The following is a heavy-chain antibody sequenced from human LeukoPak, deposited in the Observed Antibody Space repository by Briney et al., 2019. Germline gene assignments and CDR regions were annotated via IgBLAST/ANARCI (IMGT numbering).Heavy chain of an antibody. D-gene: IGHD2-21*02. CDR3: AGGMVVTATPFDY. CDR1: GGTFSSYA. V-gene: IGHV1-69*04. CDR2: IIPIFGIA. J-gene: IGHJ4*02. Sequence: GASVKVSCKASGGTFSSYAISWVRQAPGQGLXXXGRIIPIFGIANYAQKFQGRVTITADKSTSTAYMELSSLRSEDTAVYCCAGGMVVTATPFDYWGQGTLVTVSS.